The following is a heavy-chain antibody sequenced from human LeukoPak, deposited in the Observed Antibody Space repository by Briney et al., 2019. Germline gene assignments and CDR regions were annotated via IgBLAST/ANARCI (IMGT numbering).Heavy chain of an antibody. Sequence: PSETLSLTCTVSGGSVSSGSYYWSWIRQPPGKGLEWIGYIYYSGSTNYNPSLKSRVTISVDTSKNQFSLKLSSVTAADTAVYYCARGRSSPLWSGEANFDYWGQGTLVTVSS. V-gene: IGHV4-61*01. CDR3: ARGRSSPLWSGEANFDY. J-gene: IGHJ4*02. CDR1: GGSVSSGSYY. CDR2: IYYSGST. D-gene: IGHD3-10*01.